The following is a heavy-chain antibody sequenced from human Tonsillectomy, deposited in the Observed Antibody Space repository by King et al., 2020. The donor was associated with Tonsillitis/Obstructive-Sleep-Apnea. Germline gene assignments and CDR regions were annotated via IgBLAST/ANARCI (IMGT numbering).Heavy chain of an antibody. CDR1: GGTFSSNG. CDR3: ARQVRDGYNYGLFDQ. V-gene: IGHV1-69*01. D-gene: IGHD5-24*01. J-gene: IGHJ4*02. Sequence: QLVQSGAEVKKPGSSVKVSCKASGGTFSSNGISWVRQAPGQGLEWMGGIIPIFGTANYAQKFQGRVTITADDSTSTAYKEVSSLISDDTAVYYCARQVRDGYNYGLFDQWGQGTLVTVSS. CDR2: IIPIFGTA.